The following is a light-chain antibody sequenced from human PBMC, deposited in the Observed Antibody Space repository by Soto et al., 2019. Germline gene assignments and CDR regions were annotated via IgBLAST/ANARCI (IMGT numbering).Light chain of an antibody. CDR3: QQYGSSPYT. Sequence: EIGLTQSPGTLSLSPGERATLSCRASQSVSSSYLAWYQQKPGQAPRLLIYGASSRATGIPDRFSSSGSGTDFTLTISRLEPEDFAVYYCQQYGSSPYTFGQGTKLEIK. CDR1: QSVSSSY. V-gene: IGKV3-20*01. J-gene: IGKJ2*01. CDR2: GAS.